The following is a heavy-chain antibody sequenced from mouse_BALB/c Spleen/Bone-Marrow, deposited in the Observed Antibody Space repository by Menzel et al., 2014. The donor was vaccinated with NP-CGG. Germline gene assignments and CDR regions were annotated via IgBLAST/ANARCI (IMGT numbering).Heavy chain of an antibody. CDR2: IDPANGNT. Sequence: VQLKESGAELVKPGASVKLSCTASGFNIKDTYMHWVKQRPEQGLEWIGRIDPANGNTKYDPKFQDKATITADTSSNTAYLQLSSLTFEDTAVYYCANYYYGYYFDYWGQGTTLTVSS. V-gene: IGHV14-3*02. CDR1: GFNIKDTY. CDR3: ANYYYGYYFDY. D-gene: IGHD1-1*01. J-gene: IGHJ2*01.